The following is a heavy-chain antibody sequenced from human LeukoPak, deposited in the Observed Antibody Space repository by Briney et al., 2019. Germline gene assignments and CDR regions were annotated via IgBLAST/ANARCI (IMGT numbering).Heavy chain of an antibody. D-gene: IGHD2-15*01. J-gene: IGHJ5*02. CDR3: ARGGGYCSGGSCYRARSWFDP. Sequence: GGSLRLSCAASGFTFSSYWMHWVRQAPGKGLVWVSRINSDGSSTSYADSVKGRFTISRDNAKNTLYLQMNSLRSEDTAVYYCARGGGYCSGGSCYRARSWFDPWGQGTLVTVSS. CDR2: INSDGSST. V-gene: IGHV3-74*01. CDR1: GFTFSSYW.